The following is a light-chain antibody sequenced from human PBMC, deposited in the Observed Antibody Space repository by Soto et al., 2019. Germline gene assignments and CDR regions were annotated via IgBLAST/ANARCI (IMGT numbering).Light chain of an antibody. CDR2: EVS. V-gene: IGLV2-14*01. CDR1: SSDVGVYNY. Sequence: QSALTQRASVSGSPGQSITISFTRTSSDVGVYNYVSWYQQHPGKATHLMIYEVSNRPSGVSNLFSGSNSGNTASLTVSGLTADYEADYHCSSYAGGKNFYVFGTGT. CDR3: SSYAGGKNFYV. J-gene: IGLJ1*01.